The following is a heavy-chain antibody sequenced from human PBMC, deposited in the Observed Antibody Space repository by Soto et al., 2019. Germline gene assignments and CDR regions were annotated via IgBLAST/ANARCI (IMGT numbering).Heavy chain of an antibody. Sequence: GASVKVSCKASGYTFTSYAMHWVRQAPGQRLEWMGWINAGNGNTKYSQKFQGRVTITRDTSASTAYMELSSLRSEDTAVYYCARGVFTFYDFWSGPPPPPGMDVWGQGTTVTVSS. CDR3: ARGVFTFYDFWSGPPPPPGMDV. V-gene: IGHV1-3*01. D-gene: IGHD3-3*01. J-gene: IGHJ6*02. CDR1: GYTFTSYA. CDR2: INAGNGNT.